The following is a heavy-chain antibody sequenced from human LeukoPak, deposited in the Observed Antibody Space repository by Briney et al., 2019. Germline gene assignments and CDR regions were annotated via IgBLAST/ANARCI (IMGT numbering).Heavy chain of an antibody. CDR2: FDPEDGET. Sequence: ASVKVSCKVSGYTLTELSMHWVRQAPGKGLEWMGGFDPEDGETIYPQKFQGRVTMTEDTSTDTAYMELSSLRSEDTAVYYCATGARLGSGVLHAYFDYWGQGTLVTVSS. D-gene: IGHD2-15*01. CDR1: GYTLTELS. V-gene: IGHV1-24*01. J-gene: IGHJ4*02. CDR3: ATGARLGSGVLHAYFDY.